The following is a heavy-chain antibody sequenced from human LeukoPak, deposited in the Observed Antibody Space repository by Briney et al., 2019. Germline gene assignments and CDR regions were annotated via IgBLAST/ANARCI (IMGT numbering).Heavy chain of an antibody. CDR1: GYTFTSYD. V-gene: IGHV1-8*03. D-gene: IGHD1-26*01. CDR3: ARGWSGSYLFISGYYYYMDV. CDR2: MNPNSGNT. Sequence: ASVKASCKASGYTFTSYDINWVRQATGQGLEWMGWMNPNSGNTGYAQKFQGRVTTTRNTSISTAYMELSSLRSEDTAVYYCARGWSGSYLFISGYYYYMDVWGKGTTATVSS. J-gene: IGHJ6*03.